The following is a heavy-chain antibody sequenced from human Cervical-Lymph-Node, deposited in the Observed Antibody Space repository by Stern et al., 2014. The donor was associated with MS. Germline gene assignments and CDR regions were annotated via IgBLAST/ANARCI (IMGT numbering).Heavy chain of an antibody. CDR2: ISTGSTYI. CDR1: GFTFYSYS. V-gene: IGHV3-21*01. D-gene: IGHD2/OR15-2a*01. Sequence: EVQLVESGGGLVKPGGSLRLSCTASGFTFYSYSMHWVRQPPGKALEWVSSISTGSTYIYYADSVKGRFTISRDNAKNSLYLQMNSLRAEDTAVYYCAGWGDDNNYFPVDVWGQGTTVAVSS. J-gene: IGHJ6*02. CDR3: AGWGDDNNYFPVDV.